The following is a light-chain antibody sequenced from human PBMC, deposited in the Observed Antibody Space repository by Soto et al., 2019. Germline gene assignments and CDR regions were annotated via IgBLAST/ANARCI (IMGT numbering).Light chain of an antibody. CDR3: SSYAGSNNFV. CDR1: SSDVGGYNY. J-gene: IGLJ1*01. V-gene: IGLV2-8*01. Sequence: QSVLTQPPSASGSPGQSVTIYCTGTSSDVGGYNYVSWYQQHPGKAPKLMIYEVSKRPSGVPDRFSGSKSGNTASLTVSGLQADDEADYYCSSYAGSNNFVFGTG. CDR2: EVS.